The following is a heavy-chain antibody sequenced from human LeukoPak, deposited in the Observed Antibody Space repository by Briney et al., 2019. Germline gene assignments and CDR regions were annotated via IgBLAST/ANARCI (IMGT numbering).Heavy chain of an antibody. CDR3: AKDPGYSYGLPPDY. D-gene: IGHD5-18*01. CDR1: GFTFSTYA. V-gene: IGHV3-64*01. Sequence: GGSLRLSCAASGFTFSTYAMYWVRQAPGKGLEFVSAITGNGGSTFYANSVKGRFTISRDHSKNSLYLQMNSLRTEDTALYYCAKDPGYSYGLPPDYWGQGTLVTVSS. CDR2: ITGNGGST. J-gene: IGHJ4*02.